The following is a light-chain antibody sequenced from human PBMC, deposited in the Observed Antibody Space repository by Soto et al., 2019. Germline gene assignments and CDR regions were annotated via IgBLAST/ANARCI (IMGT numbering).Light chain of an antibody. CDR1: SSGVGGYKY. CDR3: ASYTSSSTSVI. V-gene: IGLV2-14*01. J-gene: IGLJ2*01. CDR2: EVS. Sequence: QSALTQPGSVSGSPGQSITISCTGTSSGVGGYKYVSWYQQHPDKAPKLIIFEVSNRPSGISSRFSGSKSGNTASLTISGLQAEDEADYYCASYTSSSTSVIFGRGTKLTVL.